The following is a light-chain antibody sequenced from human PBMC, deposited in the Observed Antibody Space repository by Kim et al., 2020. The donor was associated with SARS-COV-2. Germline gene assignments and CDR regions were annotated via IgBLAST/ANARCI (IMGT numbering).Light chain of an antibody. J-gene: IGLJ2*01. V-gene: IGLV1-40*01. CDR3: QSYDNSLDVI. CDR1: SSNIGAGYE. Sequence: QSVLTQPPSVSGAPGQRVTISCTGSSSNIGAGYEVHWYQQLLGTAPKLLIYGNNNRPSGVPDRFSGSKSGTSASLAISGLQTEDEADYYCQSYDNSLDVIFGGETKLTVL. CDR2: GNN.